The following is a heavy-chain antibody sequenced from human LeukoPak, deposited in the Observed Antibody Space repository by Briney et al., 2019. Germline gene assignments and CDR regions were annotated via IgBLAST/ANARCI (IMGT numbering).Heavy chain of an antibody. CDR2: IGIWNSPI. V-gene: IGHV3-48*01. CDR1: GFTFTRHS. CDR3: SSSNCSGGSCSTFSVDY. J-gene: IGHJ4*02. Sequence: GGSLRLSCAASGFTFTRHSMNWVRQAPGKGLEWVSFIGIWNSPIHYADSVKGRFTISRDNSKNTLYLQMNSLRAEDTAVYYCSSSNCSGGSCSTFSVDYWGQGTLVTVSS. D-gene: IGHD2-15*01.